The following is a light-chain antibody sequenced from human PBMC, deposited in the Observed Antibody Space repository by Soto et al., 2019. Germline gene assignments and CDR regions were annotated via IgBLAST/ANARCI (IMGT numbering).Light chain of an antibody. J-gene: IGKJ4*01. CDR1: QSVSIY. V-gene: IGKV3-11*01. CDR2: DAS. Sequence: EIVLTQSPATVSLSPGERATLSCRASQSVSIYLAWYQKQPGQAPRLLIYDASNRASDIPARFSGSGSETDFTLTISSLEPEDFAMYYCQQRSNWPLTFGGGTKVEIK. CDR3: QQRSNWPLT.